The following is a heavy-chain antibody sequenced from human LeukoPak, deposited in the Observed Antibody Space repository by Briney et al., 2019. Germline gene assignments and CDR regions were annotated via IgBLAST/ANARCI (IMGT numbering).Heavy chain of an antibody. J-gene: IGHJ4*02. V-gene: IGHV3-21*01. CDR3: ARGDWNDRNGD. CDR1: GFTLSSYS. Sequence: GGSLRLSCAASGFTLSSYSMNWVRQAPGKGLEWVSSISSSSSYIYYADSVKGRFTISRDNAKNSLYLQMNSLRAEDTAVYYCARGDWNDRNGDWGQGTLVTVSS. CDR2: ISSSSSYI. D-gene: IGHD1-1*01.